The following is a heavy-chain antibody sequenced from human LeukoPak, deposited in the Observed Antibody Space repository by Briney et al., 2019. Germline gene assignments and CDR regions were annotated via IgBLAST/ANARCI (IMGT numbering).Heavy chain of an antibody. CDR2: IYYSGTT. V-gene: IGHV4-59*01. CDR3: AREGSGGAFDI. Sequence: PSETLSLTCTVSGGSISNYYWNWIRQPPGKGLEWIGYIYYSGTTNYNPSLKSRVTVSVDTSKNQFSLKLSSVTAADTAVYYCAREGSGGAFDIWGQGTMVTVSS. D-gene: IGHD3-10*01. CDR1: GGSISNYY. J-gene: IGHJ3*02.